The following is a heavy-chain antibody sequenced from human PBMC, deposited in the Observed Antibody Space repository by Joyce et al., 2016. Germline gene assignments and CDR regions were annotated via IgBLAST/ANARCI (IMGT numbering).Heavy chain of an antibody. V-gene: IGHV4-31*03. J-gene: IGHJ6*03. CDR3: ARDRCTGGSCFYYYMDV. Sequence: QVQLQESGPGLVKPSQTLSLTCTVSGDSISTDGYFWSWIRQQPGKGLEWIGDIDSHGSSYNTPSLKSRVTILIDTSKNQFSLKLTSMSVADTAVYYCARDRCTGGSCFYYYMDVWGEGISVTVSS. CDR2: IDSHGSS. D-gene: IGHD2-15*01. CDR1: GDSISTDGYF.